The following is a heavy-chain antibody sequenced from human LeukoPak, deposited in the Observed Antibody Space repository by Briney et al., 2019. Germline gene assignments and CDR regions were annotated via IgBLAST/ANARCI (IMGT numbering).Heavy chain of an antibody. CDR3: AKEYYYDSSGYSWGYYFDY. Sequence: PGGSLRLSCAASGFTFSSYAMSWVRQAPGKGLEWVSAISGSGGSTYYADSVKGRFTISRDNSKSTLYLQMNSLRAEDTAVYYCAKEYYYDSSGYSWGYYFDYWGQGTLVTVSS. CDR2: ISGSGGST. D-gene: IGHD3-22*01. V-gene: IGHV3-23*01. CDR1: GFTFSSYA. J-gene: IGHJ4*02.